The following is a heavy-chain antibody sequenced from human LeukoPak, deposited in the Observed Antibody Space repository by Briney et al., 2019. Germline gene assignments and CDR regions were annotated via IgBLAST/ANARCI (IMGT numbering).Heavy chain of an antibody. CDR2: FSGSGGDT. Sequence: GGSLRLSCAASGFTFSRYAMSWVRQAPGKGLEWVSAFSGSGGDTYYADSVKGRFTISRDNSKNTLYLQMNRLRVDDTAVYYCAKSRSPGFDYWGQGTLVTVSS. CDR1: GFTFSRYA. V-gene: IGHV3-23*01. CDR3: AKSRSPGFDY. J-gene: IGHJ4*02. D-gene: IGHD1-14*01.